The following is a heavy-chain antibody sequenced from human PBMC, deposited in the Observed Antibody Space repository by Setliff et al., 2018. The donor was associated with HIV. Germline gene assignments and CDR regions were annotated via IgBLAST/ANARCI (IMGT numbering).Heavy chain of an antibody. J-gene: IGHJ3*01. CDR2: IHPNTGST. D-gene: IGHD1-26*01. CDR3: AKQGYSDSLYAFDV. V-gene: IGHV1-2*02. CDR1: GYTFTAYY. Sequence: SCKTSGYTFTAYYIYWVRQAPGHGLELMGWIHPNTGSTNYLQEFQGRVTITRDTSMSTVYMALTGLTSDDTAVYYCAKQGYSDSLYAFDVWGQGTMVTVSS.